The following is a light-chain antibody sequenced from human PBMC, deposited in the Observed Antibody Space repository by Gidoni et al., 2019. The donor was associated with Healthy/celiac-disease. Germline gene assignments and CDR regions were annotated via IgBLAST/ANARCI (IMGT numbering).Light chain of an antibody. CDR1: QSVSSN. CDR3: QQYNNWPPLT. V-gene: IGKV3-15*01. Sequence: DIAMTQSPATLSVAPGERATLSCRASQSVSSNLAWYQQKPGQAPRLLIYGASTRATGIPARFSGSGSGTEFTLTISSLQSEDFAVYYCQQYNNWPPLTFXGXTKVEIK. CDR2: GAS. J-gene: IGKJ4*01.